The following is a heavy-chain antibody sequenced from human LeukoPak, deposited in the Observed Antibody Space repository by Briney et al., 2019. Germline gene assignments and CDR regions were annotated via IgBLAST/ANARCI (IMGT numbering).Heavy chain of an antibody. CDR3: AREEWAMTTVLY. Sequence: ASVKVPCKASGGTFSSYAISWVRQAPGQGHEWMGRIIPILGIANYAQKFQGRVTITADKSTSTAYMELSSLRSEDTAVYYCAREEWAMTTVLYWGQGTLVTVSS. CDR2: IIPILGIA. CDR1: GGTFSSYA. J-gene: IGHJ4*02. D-gene: IGHD4-17*01. V-gene: IGHV1-69*04.